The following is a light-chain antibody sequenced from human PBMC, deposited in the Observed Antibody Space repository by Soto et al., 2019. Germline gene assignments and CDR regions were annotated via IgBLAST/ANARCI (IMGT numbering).Light chain of an antibody. J-gene: IGKJ2*01. CDR2: KAS. Sequence: DIQMTQSPSTLSASVGDRVTITCRASQSISSWLAWYQQKPGKAPKLLMYKASSLESGVPSRFSGSGSGTEFTLTISSLQPDDFATYYCQQYNSYSPIYTFGQGTKVDIK. V-gene: IGKV1-5*03. CDR1: QSISSW. CDR3: QQYNSYSPIYT.